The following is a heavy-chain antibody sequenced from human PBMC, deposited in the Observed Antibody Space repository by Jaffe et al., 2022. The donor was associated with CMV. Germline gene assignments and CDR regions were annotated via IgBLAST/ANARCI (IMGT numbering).Heavy chain of an antibody. Sequence: QVQLQQWGAGLLQPSETLSLTCAVYGGSFSGYYWSWIRQPPGKGLEWIGEINHSGSTNYNPSLKSRVTISVDTSKNQFSLKLSSVTAADTAVYYCARSPVVVVPGGMRGRYWFDPWGQGTLVTVSS. CDR2: INHSGST. CDR1: GGSFSGYY. D-gene: IGHD2-2*01. J-gene: IGHJ5*02. CDR3: ARSPVVVVPGGMRGRYWFDP. V-gene: IGHV4-34*01.